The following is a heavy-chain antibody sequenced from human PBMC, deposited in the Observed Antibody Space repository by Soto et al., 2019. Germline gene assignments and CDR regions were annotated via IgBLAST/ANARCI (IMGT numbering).Heavy chain of an antibody. J-gene: IGHJ6*02. D-gene: IGHD6-13*01. Sequence: QVQLVQSGAEVKKPGSSVKVSCKASGGTFSSYAISWVRQAPGQGLEWMGGIIPIFGTANYAQKFQGRVTITADESTSTAYMELSSLRSEDTAVYYCAPRPARISSWDYGMDVWGQGTTVTVSS. CDR2: IIPIFGTA. CDR3: APRPARISSWDYGMDV. CDR1: GGTFSSYA. V-gene: IGHV1-69*12.